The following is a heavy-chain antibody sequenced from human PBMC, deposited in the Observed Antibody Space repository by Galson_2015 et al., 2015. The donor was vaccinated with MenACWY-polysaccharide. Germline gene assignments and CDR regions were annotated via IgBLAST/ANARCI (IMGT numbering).Heavy chain of an antibody. D-gene: IGHD3-22*01. CDR2: IRSKAYGGTP. CDR1: GFNFGDYG. CDR3: TRFSAYFHDSSGSVDAFDI. J-gene: IGHJ3*02. V-gene: IGHV3-49*03. Sequence: LRLSCAASGFNFGDYGMIWIRQAPGQGLEWISLIRSKAYGGTPESAASVKGRFTMSRDDSKRIAYLQMNSLNTEDTAVYYCTRFSAYFHDSSGSVDAFDIWGQGTMGTV.